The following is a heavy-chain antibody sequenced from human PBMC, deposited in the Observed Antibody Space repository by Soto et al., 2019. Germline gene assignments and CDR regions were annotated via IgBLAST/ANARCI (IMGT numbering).Heavy chain of an antibody. V-gene: IGHV3-23*01. D-gene: IGHD2-15*01. CDR2: LSVSNGNT. J-gene: IGHJ4*02. CDR1: GFSFSSND. Sequence: EVQLLESGGGLVQPGGSLRLSCEASGFSFSSNDMSWVRQTPGKGLEWVLTLSVSNGNTWYADSVKGRFTVSRDDSKNTLFFEMKSLRAEDTAVYYCAKGGWLEYWGQGTLVTVSA. CDR3: AKGGWLEY.